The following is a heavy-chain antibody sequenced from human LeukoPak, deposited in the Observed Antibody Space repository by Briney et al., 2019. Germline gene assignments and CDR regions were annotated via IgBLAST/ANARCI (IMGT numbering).Heavy chain of an antibody. D-gene: IGHD2-21*01. J-gene: IGHJ3*01. CDR1: GFTFSSYW. V-gene: IGHV3-7*01. CDR2: IKQDGSEK. Sequence: GGSLRLSCAASGFTFSSYWMSGVRQAPGKGLEWVANIKQDGSEKYYVDSVKGRFTISRDNAKNSLYLQMNSLRAEDTAVYYCARGKVNHDGALDAWGQGTLVTVSS. CDR3: ARGKVNHDGALDA.